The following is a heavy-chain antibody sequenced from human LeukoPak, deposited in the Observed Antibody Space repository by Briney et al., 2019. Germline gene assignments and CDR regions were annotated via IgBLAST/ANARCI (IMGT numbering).Heavy chain of an antibody. CDR1: GGSISSYY. D-gene: IGHD5-24*01. Sequence: PSETLSLTCTVSGGSISSYYWSWLRQPPGKGLEWIGYTYYSGSTNYNPSLKSRVTISVDTSKNQFSLKLSSVTAADTAVYYCARESRDYYYYYMDVWGKGTTVTVSS. CDR3: ARESRDYYYYYMDV. J-gene: IGHJ6*03. CDR2: TYYSGST. V-gene: IGHV4-59*01.